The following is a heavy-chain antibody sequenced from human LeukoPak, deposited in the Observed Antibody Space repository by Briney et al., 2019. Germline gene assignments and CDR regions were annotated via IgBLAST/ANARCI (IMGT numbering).Heavy chain of an antibody. J-gene: IGHJ6*02. V-gene: IGHV3-30-3*01. CDR1: GFTFTRYV. D-gene: IGHD2-21*02. CDR3: AKDKALAVTGTDGMDV. CDR2: ISNDGSNK. Sequence: GGSLRLSCAASGFTFTRYVMHWVRQAPGEGLEWVAIISNDGSNKYYADSVQGRFTISRDNSKNTRYLQMNSLTSEDTAVYYCAKDKALAVTGTDGMDVWGQGTTVTVSS.